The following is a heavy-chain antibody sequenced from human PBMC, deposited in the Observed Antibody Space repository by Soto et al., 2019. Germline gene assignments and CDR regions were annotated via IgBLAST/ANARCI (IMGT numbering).Heavy chain of an antibody. D-gene: IGHD2-2*01. CDR3: AKVTGYCSSSSCRRDYYYYYGMDV. CDR1: GFTFSNYG. CDR2: ISYDGSDK. V-gene: IGHV3-30*18. J-gene: IGHJ6*02. Sequence: GGSLRLSCAASGFTFSNYGMHWVRQAPGKGLEWVAVISYDGSDKYYADSVKGRFSISRDNSENTLYLQMNSLRAEDTAVYYCAKVTGYCSSSSCRRDYYYYYGMDVWGQGTTVTVSS.